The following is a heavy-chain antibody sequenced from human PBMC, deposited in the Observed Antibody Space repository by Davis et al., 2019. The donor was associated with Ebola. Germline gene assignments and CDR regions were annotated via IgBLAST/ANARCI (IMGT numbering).Heavy chain of an antibody. CDR2: VNPNSGGT. CDR1: GYTFTGYY. V-gene: IGHV1-2*06. D-gene: IGHD6-13*01. J-gene: IGHJ4*02. CDR3: ARDEGSSSSWRISY. Sequence: ASVKVSCKASGYTFTGYYMHWVRQAPGQGLEWMGRVNPNSGGTKYAQKFQGRVTMTRDTSISTAYMELSRLRSDDTAVYFCARDEGSSSSWRISYWGQGTLVTVSS.